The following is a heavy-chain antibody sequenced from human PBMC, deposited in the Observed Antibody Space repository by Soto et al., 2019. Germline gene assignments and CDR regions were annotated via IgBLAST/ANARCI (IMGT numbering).Heavy chain of an antibody. CDR1: GFTFSSYG. V-gene: IGHV3-30*18. CDR3: AKGRVREYSSSPLGY. CDR2: ISYDGSNK. Sequence: QVQLVESGGGVVQPGRSLRLSRAASGFTFSSYGMHWVRQAPGKGLEWVAVISYDGSNKYYADSVKGRFTISRDNSKNTLYLQMNSLRAEDTAVYYCAKGRVREYSSSPLGYWGQGTLVTVSS. D-gene: IGHD6-6*01. J-gene: IGHJ4*02.